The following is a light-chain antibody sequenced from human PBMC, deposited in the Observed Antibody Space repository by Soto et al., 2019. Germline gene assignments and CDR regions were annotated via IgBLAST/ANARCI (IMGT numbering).Light chain of an antibody. Sequence: DSQRTQSPYTLSASVGNRVTITCRASQSISSWLAWYQQKPGKAPKLLIYDASSLESGVPSRFSGSVSGTEFTLTISSLQPDDFATCYCQQRHSYPITFGQGTRLAI. V-gene: IGKV1-5*01. CDR2: DAS. J-gene: IGKJ5*01. CDR3: QQRHSYPIT. CDR1: QSISSW.